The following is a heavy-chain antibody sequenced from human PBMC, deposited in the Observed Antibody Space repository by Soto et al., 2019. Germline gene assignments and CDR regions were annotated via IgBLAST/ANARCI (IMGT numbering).Heavy chain of an antibody. CDR2: TTGSGDTT. CDR1: GFTFSDFA. V-gene: IGHV3-23*01. CDR3: AEQVYGGNPSPFGS. D-gene: IGHD4-17*01. J-gene: IGHJ1*01. Sequence: EVQLLESGGAWVQPGVSLRLSCRGSGFTFSDFAMNWVRQAPNKGLELVSTTTGSGDTTYYAESVKGRFTISSDNSNHTLFLHMTALRADATAIYFCAEQVYGGNPSPFGSWGQGTLVNVAS.